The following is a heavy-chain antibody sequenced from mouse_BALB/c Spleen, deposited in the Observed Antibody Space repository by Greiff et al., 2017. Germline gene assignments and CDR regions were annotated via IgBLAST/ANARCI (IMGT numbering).Heavy chain of an antibody. V-gene: IGHV5-17*02. CDR3: ARPLTGTTWFAY. D-gene: IGHD4-1*01. J-gene: IGHJ3*01. Sequence: EVKLMESGGGLVQPGGSRKLSCAASGFPFSSFGMHWVRQAPEKGLEWVAYISSGSSTIYYADTVKGRFTISRDNPKNTLFLQMTSLRSEDTAMYYCARPLTGTTWFAYWGQGTLVTVSA. CDR2: ISSGSSTI. CDR1: GFPFSSFG.